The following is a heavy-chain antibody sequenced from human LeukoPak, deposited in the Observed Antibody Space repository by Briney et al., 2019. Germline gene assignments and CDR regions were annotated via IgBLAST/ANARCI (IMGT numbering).Heavy chain of an antibody. CDR3: ARGYYDSSGYGYYFDY. CDR1: GGSISSYY. D-gene: IGHD3-22*01. V-gene: IGHV4-59*12. J-gene: IGHJ4*02. CDR2: IYYSGST. Sequence: PSETPSLTCTVSGGSISSYYWSWIRQPPGKGLEWIGYIYYSGSTNYNPSLKSRVTISVDTSKNQFSLKLSSVTAADTAVYYCARGYYDSSGYGYYFDYWGQGTLVTVSS.